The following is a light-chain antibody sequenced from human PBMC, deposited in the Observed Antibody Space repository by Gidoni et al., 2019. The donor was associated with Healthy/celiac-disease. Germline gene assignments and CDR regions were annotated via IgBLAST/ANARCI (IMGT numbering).Light chain of an antibody. CDR1: SSDVGGYNY. CDR2: EVS. V-gene: IGLV2-14*01. Sequence: HSITVSCTGTSSDVGGYNYVSWYQQHPGKAPKLMSYEVSNRPSGVSNRFSGSKSGNTASLTISGLQAEDEADYYCSSYTSSSTLVFGGGTKLTVL. CDR3: SSYTSSSTLV. J-gene: IGLJ2*01.